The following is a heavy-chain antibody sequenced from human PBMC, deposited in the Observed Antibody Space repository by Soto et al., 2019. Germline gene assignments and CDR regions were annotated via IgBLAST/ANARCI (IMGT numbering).Heavy chain of an antibody. CDR2: IIPISGTA. CDR3: ARLGWYYFESRGVMVSG. Sequence: QVQLVQSRAEMKKPGSSVKVSCKASGGTFSSYAINWVRQAPGQGLEWMGGIIPISGTANYAHKFQGRVTITADEPTSTVYMELTSLRSEDTAVYYCARLGWYYFESRGVMVSGWGQGTKVTVSS. D-gene: IGHD3-22*01. V-gene: IGHV1-69*12. J-gene: IGHJ3*01. CDR1: GGTFSSYA.